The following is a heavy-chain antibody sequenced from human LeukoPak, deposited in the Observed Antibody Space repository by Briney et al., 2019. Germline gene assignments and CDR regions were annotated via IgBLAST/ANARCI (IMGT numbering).Heavy chain of an antibody. CDR1: GFTFSSYE. Sequence: PGGSLRLSCAASGFTFSSYEMNWVRQAPGKGLEWVSYISGSGSTIYYADSVKGRFTISRDNRKNSVHLQMGSLRPEDMAVYYCAKSYTSGWYLPLDAFDMWGQGTMVTVSS. CDR2: ISGSGSTI. J-gene: IGHJ3*02. V-gene: IGHV3-48*03. CDR3: AKSYTSGWYLPLDAFDM. D-gene: IGHD6-19*01.